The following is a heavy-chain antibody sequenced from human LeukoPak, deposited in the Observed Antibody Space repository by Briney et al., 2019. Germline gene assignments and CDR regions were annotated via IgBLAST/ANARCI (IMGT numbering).Heavy chain of an antibody. J-gene: IGHJ5*02. V-gene: IGHV1-69*13. CDR3: ARGEGSCSGGSCYPNWFDP. D-gene: IGHD2-15*01. CDR1: GGTFSSYA. Sequence: GASVKVSCKASGGTFSSYAISWVRQAPGQGLEWMGGIIPIFGTANYAQKFQGRVTITADESTSTAYMELSSLRSEDTAVYYCARGEGSCSGGSCYPNWFDPWGQGTLVTVSS. CDR2: IIPIFGTA.